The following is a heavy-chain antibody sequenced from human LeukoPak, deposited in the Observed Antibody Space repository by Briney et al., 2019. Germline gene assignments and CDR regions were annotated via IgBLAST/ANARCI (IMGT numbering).Heavy chain of an antibody. J-gene: IGHJ4*02. CDR3: ARGFLGVVTYDY. CDR2: IYSGGST. Sequence: GGSLRLSCAASGFTVSSNYMSWVRQAPGKGLEWVSVIYSGGSTYYADSVKGRFTISRDNSKNTLYLQMNSLRAEDTAVYYCARGFLGVVTYDYWGQGTLGTVSP. CDR1: GFTVSSNY. D-gene: IGHD3-3*01. V-gene: IGHV3-53*01.